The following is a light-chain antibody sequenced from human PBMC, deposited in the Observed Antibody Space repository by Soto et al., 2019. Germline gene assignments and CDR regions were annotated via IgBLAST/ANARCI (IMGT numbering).Light chain of an antibody. CDR1: QSISTSY. Sequence: DIVLTQSPGTLSLSPGERATLSCRASQSISTSYLAWYQQKPGQAPRLLIYAASTRATGIPDRFSGSGSGTDYTLTISRLEPEDFAVYYCQQYGSSPSVTFGGGTKVEIK. V-gene: IGKV3-20*01. CDR3: QQYGSSPSVT. CDR2: AAS. J-gene: IGKJ4*01.